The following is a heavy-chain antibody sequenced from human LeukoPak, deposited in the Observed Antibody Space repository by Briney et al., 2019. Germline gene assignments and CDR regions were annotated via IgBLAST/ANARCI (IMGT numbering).Heavy chain of an antibody. J-gene: IGHJ6*03. CDR2: INPNSGGT. CDR3: ARDNSSSWYSTEYYYYYMDV. CDR1: GYTFTGYY. D-gene: IGHD6-13*01. Sequence: ASVKVSCMASGYTFTGYYMHWVRQAPGQGLEWMGWINPNSGGTNYAQKFQGRVTMTRDTSISTAYMELSRLRSDDTAVYYCARDNSSSWYSTEYYYYYMDVWGKGTTVTVSS. V-gene: IGHV1-2*02.